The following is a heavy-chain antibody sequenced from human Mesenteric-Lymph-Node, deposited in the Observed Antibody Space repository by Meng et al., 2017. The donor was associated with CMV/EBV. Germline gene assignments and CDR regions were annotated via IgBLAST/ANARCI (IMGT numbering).Heavy chain of an antibody. CDR3: ARGVGRGSSLDY. Sequence: ASVKVSCKASGYTFTSYAMHWVRQAPGQRLEWMGWSNAGNGNTNYAQKLQGRVTMTTDTSTSTAYMELRSLRSDDTAVYYCARGVGRGSSLDYWGQGTLVTVSS. J-gene: IGHJ4*02. CDR2: SNAGNGNT. D-gene: IGHD1-26*01. CDR1: GYTFTSYA. V-gene: IGHV1-3*01.